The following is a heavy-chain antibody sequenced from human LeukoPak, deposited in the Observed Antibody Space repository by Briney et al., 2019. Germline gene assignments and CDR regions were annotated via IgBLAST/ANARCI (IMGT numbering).Heavy chain of an antibody. D-gene: IGHD3-3*01. Sequence: ASVKVSCKASGYTFTSYGISWVRQAPGQGLEWMGWISAYNGNTNYAQKLQGRVTMTTDTSTSTAYMGLRSLRSDDAAVYYCARDLGRDYDFWSGYYTQHYFDYWGQGTLVTVSS. J-gene: IGHJ4*02. CDR2: ISAYNGNT. CDR3: ARDLGRDYDFWSGYYTQHYFDY. V-gene: IGHV1-18*01. CDR1: GYTFTSYG.